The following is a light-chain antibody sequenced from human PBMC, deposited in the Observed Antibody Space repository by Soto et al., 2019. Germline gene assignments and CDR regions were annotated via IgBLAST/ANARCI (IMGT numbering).Light chain of an antibody. V-gene: IGLV2-18*02. CDR1: SSDVGSYNR. Sequence: QSVLTQPPSVSGSPGQSVTISCTGTSSDVGSYNRVSWYQQPPGTARKLMIYQVSNRPSGVPDRFSGSKSGNTASLTISGLQAEDEADYYCSSYTSSSTWVFGGGTKVTVL. CDR2: QVS. CDR3: SSYTSSSTWV. J-gene: IGLJ3*02.